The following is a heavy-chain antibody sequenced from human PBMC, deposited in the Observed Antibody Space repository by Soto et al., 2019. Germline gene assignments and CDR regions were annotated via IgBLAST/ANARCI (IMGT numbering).Heavy chain of an antibody. Sequence: SETLYLTCAVSGDSIGSSFYWGWIRQPPGERLEWIGSLYFSGSTYYNPSLKSRITMSVDTSKNQFSLTLTSVTAADTAVYYCARNSRETSNGSPNLFDYWGQGTLVTVSS. CDR3: ARNSRETSNGSPNLFDY. CDR1: GDSIGSSFY. D-gene: IGHD6-19*01. J-gene: IGHJ4*02. V-gene: IGHV4-39*01. CDR2: LYFSGST.